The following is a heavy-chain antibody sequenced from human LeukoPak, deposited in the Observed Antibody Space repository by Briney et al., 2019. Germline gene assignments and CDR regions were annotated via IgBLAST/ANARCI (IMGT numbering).Heavy chain of an antibody. V-gene: IGHV1-46*01. CDR2: IDPSGGST. J-gene: IGHJ3*02. D-gene: IGHD1-26*01. CDR3: ARDLGGSYYAFDI. Sequence: ASVKVSCKASGYTFTSYYMHWVRQAPGQGLEWMGIIDPSGGSTSYAQKFQGRVTMTRDMSTSTVYMELSSLRSEDTAVYYCARDLGGSYYAFDIWGQGTMVTVSS. CDR1: GYTFTSYY.